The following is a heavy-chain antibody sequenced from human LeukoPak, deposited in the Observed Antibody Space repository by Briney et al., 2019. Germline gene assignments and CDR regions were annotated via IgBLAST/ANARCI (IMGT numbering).Heavy chain of an antibody. D-gene: IGHD4-23*01. CDR1: GFTFSNYW. Sequence: PGGSLRLSCAASGFTFSNYWMHWVRQAPGKGLEWVAVIWYDGSNKYYADSVKGRFTISRDNSKNTLYLQMNSLRAEDTAVYYCAREMTTVVLDAFDIWGQGTMVTVSS. J-gene: IGHJ3*02. CDR2: IWYDGSNK. CDR3: AREMTTVVLDAFDI. V-gene: IGHV3-33*08.